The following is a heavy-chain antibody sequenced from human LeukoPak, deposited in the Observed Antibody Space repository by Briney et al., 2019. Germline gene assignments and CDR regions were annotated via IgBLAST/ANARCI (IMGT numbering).Heavy chain of an antibody. CDR2: ISGDGGST. V-gene: IGHV3-43*02. D-gene: IGHD6-19*01. Sequence: GGSLRLSCAAPGFIFDKYAIHWDRQAPGKGLEWVSLISGDGGSTFYAGSVRGRFTISRDNTRKSLSLQMSSLRSEDTALYYCARESETSGWYDYWGEGTLVTVSS. CDR3: ARESETSGWYDY. CDR1: GFIFDKYA. J-gene: IGHJ4*02.